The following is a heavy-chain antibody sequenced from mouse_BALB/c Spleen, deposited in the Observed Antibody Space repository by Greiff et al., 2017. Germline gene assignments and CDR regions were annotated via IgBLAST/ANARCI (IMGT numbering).Heavy chain of an antibody. V-gene: IGHV1-14*01. CDR3: AREGYPYAMDY. D-gene: IGHD3-1*01. CDR1: GYTFTSYV. J-gene: IGHJ4*01. Sequence: EVQLVESGPELVKPGASVKMSCKASGYTFTSYVMHWVKQKPGQGLEWIGYINPYNDGTKYNEKFKGKATLTSDKSSSTAYMELSSLTSEDSAVYYCAREGYPYAMDYWGQGTSVTVSS. CDR2: INPYNDGT.